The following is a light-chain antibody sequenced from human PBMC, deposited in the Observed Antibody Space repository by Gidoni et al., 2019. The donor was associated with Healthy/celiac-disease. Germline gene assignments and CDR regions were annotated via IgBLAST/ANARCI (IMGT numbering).Light chain of an antibody. CDR1: QSISSY. CDR3: QQSYSTLGFT. Sequence: DIQITQSPSSLSASVGDRVTITCRASQSISSYLNLYQQQPGKAPKLLIYAASSLQSGVPSRFSGSGAGTDFTLTISSLQAEDFATYYWQQSYSTLGFTFGPGTKVEIK. CDR2: AAS. J-gene: IGKJ3*01. V-gene: IGKV1-39*01.